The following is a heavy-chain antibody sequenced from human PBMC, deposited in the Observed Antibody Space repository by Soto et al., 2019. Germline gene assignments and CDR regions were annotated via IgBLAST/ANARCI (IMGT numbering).Heavy chain of an antibody. CDR3: ARAVPTIWPFVSSAGWLNS. V-gene: IGHV3-48*03. D-gene: IGHD4-17*01. Sequence: PGVSLRLSCAASGFTFSSYEMNWVRQAPGKGLEWVSYISSSGSTIYYADSVKGRFTISRDNAKNSLSLQMNSPRAEDTAVYYCARAVPTIWPFVSSAGWLNSWGQGTLVTVSS. CDR2: ISSSGSTI. J-gene: IGHJ1*01. CDR1: GFTFSSYE.